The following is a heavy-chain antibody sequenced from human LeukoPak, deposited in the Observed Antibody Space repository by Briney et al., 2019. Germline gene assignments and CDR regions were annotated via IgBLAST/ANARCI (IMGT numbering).Heavy chain of an antibody. V-gene: IGHV4-39*07. CDR2: IYYSGST. J-gene: IGHJ4*02. D-gene: IGHD3-16*02. CDR3: GRVDELSLDY. Sequence: SETLSLTCTVSGGSISSSSYYWGWIRQLPGKGLEWIGSIYYSGSTYYNPSLKSRVTISVDRSKNQFSLKLSSVTAADTAVYYCGRVDELSLDYWGQGTLVTVSS. CDR1: GGSISSSSYY.